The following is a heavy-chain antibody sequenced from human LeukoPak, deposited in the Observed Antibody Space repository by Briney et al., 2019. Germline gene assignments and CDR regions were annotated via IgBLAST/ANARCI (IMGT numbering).Heavy chain of an antibody. Sequence: SETLSLTCSVSGGSVSNYYWGWIRQPPGKGLEWVGYDYYTGSTNYNPSLKSRVTMFEDKSKNQFSLRLYSVTVADTAVYYCARHFAYSSSSYFDYWGQGSLVTVSS. CDR3: ARHFAYSSSSYFDY. CDR2: DYYTGST. CDR1: GGSVSNYY. V-gene: IGHV4-59*08. J-gene: IGHJ4*02. D-gene: IGHD6-6*01.